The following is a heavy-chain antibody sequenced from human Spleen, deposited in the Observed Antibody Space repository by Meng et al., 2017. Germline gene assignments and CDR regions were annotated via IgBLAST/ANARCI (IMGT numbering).Heavy chain of an antibody. Sequence: GESLKISCAASGFTFSSYAMHWVRQAPGKGLEWVAVISYDGSNKYYADSVKGRFTISRDNSKNTLYLQMNSLRAEDTAVYYCARDGDFWSGTPLIRGHCYYGMDVWGQGTTVTVSS. CDR2: ISYDGSNK. J-gene: IGHJ6*02. V-gene: IGHV3-30*01. D-gene: IGHD3-3*01. CDR3: ARDGDFWSGTPLIRGHCYYGMDV. CDR1: GFTFSSYA.